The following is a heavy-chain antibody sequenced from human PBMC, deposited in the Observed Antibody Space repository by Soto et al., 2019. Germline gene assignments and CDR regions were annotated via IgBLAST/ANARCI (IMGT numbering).Heavy chain of an antibody. J-gene: IGHJ3*01. V-gene: IGHV3-53*01. D-gene: IGHD3-22*01. CDR3: ATRPLLPGAP. Sequence: EVQLGESGGGLIQPGGSLRLSCAASGFTVSSNDMNWVRQAPGKGLEWVSLIYSSGSTSYADSVKGRFTISRDNSKNTLYLQMSSLRAEDTAGYYCATRPLLPGAPWGQGTMVTVSS. CDR2: IYSSGST. CDR1: GFTVSSND.